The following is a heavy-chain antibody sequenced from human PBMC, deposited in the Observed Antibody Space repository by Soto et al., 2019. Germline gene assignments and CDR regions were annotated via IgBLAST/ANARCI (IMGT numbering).Heavy chain of an antibody. Sequence: SVKVSCKASGGTFGSYAISWVRQAPEQGLEWMGGIIPIFGTANYAQKFQGRVTITADESTSTAYMELSSLRSEDTAVYYCAKDYRGRSGCSCVPWFDPWGQGTLVTVSS. CDR3: AKDYRGRSGCSCVPWFDP. CDR2: IIPIFGTA. D-gene: IGHD2-15*01. J-gene: IGHJ5*02. V-gene: IGHV1-69*13. CDR1: GGTFGSYA.